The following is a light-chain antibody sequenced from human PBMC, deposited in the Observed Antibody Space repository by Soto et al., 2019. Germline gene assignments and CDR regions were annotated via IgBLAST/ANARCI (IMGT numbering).Light chain of an antibody. J-gene: IGLJ2*01. Sequence: QAVLTQPPSVSAAPRQKVTIACSGSNSNIGNNYVSWFQQLPGTAPKLLIYENNQRPLGIPDRFSGSKSGTSATLGIAGLQTGDEADYYCGTWDSSLSAGVFGGGTKLTVL. CDR2: ENN. CDR1: NSNIGNNY. CDR3: GTWDSSLSAGV. V-gene: IGLV1-51*01.